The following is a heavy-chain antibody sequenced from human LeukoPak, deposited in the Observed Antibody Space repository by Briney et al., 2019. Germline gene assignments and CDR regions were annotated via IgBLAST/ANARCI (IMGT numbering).Heavy chain of an antibody. Sequence: GGSLRLSCAASGFTFSRFSMNWVRQAPGKGLEWVSSISSSRSYIYYADSVKGRFTISRDNAKNSLYLQMNSLRAEDTAVYYCARVGRFLEWLLYPTNYYMDVWGKGTTVTVSS. D-gene: IGHD3-3*01. CDR1: GFTFSRFS. CDR2: ISSSRSYI. J-gene: IGHJ6*03. CDR3: ARVGRFLEWLLYPTNYYMDV. V-gene: IGHV3-21*01.